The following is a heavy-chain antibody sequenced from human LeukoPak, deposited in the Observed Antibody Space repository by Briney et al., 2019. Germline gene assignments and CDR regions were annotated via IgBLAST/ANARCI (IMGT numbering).Heavy chain of an antibody. V-gene: IGHV3-23*01. CDR2: ISGSGDST. D-gene: IGHD2-21*02. CDR3: AKDRLLNCRGDCYIFDY. Sequence: GGSLRLSCVASGFTLRSYVMNWVRQTPGKGLEWVSSISGSGDSTFYADSVKGRFSISRDNSKNTLYLQVNGLRTEDTAVYYCAKDRLLNCRGDCYIFDYWGQGTLVSVSS. J-gene: IGHJ4*02. CDR1: GFTLRSYV.